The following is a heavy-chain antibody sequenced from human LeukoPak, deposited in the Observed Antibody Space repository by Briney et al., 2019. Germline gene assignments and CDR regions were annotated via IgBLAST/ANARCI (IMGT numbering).Heavy chain of an antibody. D-gene: IGHD3-10*01. Sequence: ASVKVSCKASGYTFTSYYIHWVRQARGQGREWMGLINHSGGSTSYAQKFQGRVTMTRDTSTSTVYMELSSLRSEDTAVYYCARGPSITMVRGGQWYYYMDVWGKGTTVTISS. J-gene: IGHJ6*03. CDR3: ARGPSITMVRGGQWYYYMDV. V-gene: IGHV1-46*01. CDR2: INHSGGST. CDR1: GYTFTSYY.